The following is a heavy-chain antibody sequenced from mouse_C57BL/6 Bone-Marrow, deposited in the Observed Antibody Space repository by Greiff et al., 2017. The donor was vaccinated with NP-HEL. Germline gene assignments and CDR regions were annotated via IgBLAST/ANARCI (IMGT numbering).Heavy chain of an antibody. CDR1: GYTFTSYW. CDR3: ARGRRLLLRGGGFAY. Sequence: VQLQQSGAELAKPGASVKLSCKASGYTFTSYWMHWVKQRPGQGLEWIGYINPSSGYTKYNQKFKDKATLTADKSSSTAYMQLSSLTYGDSAVYYCARGRRLLLRGGGFAYWGQGTLVTVSA. D-gene: IGHD1-1*01. CDR2: INPSSGYT. J-gene: IGHJ3*01. V-gene: IGHV1-7*01.